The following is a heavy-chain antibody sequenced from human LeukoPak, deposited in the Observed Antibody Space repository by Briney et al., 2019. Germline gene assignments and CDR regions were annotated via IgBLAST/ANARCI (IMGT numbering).Heavy chain of an antibody. V-gene: IGHV3-30-3*01. CDR2: ISYDGSNK. CDR1: GFTFSSYA. Sequence: GRSLRLSCAASGFTFSSYAMHWVRQAPGKGLEWVAVISYDGSNKYYADSVKGRFTISRDNSKNTLYLQMNSLRAEDTAVYYCARGQLVRDYYGMDVWGQGTTVTVSS. J-gene: IGHJ6*02. D-gene: IGHD6-13*01. CDR3: ARGQLVRDYYGMDV.